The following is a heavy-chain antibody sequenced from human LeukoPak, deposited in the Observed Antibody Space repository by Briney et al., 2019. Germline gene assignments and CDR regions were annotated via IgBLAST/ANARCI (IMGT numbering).Heavy chain of an antibody. CDR3: AKVLLIAVAGAGWYFDY. CDR1: GFTFSSYA. Sequence: GGSLRLSCAASGFTFSSYAMSWVRQAPGKGLEWVSAISGSGGSTYYADSVKGRFTISRDNSKNTLYLQMNSLRAEDTAVYYCAKVLLIAVAGAGWYFDYWGQGTLVTVSS. CDR2: ISGSGGST. J-gene: IGHJ4*02. D-gene: IGHD6-19*01. V-gene: IGHV3-23*01.